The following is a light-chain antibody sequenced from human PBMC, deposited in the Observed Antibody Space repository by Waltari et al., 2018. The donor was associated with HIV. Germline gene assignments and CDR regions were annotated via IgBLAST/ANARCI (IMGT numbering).Light chain of an antibody. Sequence: QSVLTQPPSVSGAPGQRVTISCTGNHSNIGPNYSVHWYQQLPGTAPKHLIYGNTNRPSGVPDRFSGSKSGTSASLVITGLRAEDEADYYCQSYDSSLSGSEVFGGGTKLSVL. CDR1: HSNIGPNYS. CDR2: GNT. J-gene: IGLJ2*01. CDR3: QSYDSSLSGSEV. V-gene: IGLV1-40*01.